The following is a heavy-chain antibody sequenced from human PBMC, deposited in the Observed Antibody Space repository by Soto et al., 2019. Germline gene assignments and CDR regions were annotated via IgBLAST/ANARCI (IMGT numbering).Heavy chain of an antibody. CDR3: ARDNGYCSSASCYYFDY. V-gene: IGHV1-3*01. Sequence: ASVKVSCKASGYTFTSYAMHWVRQAPGQRLEWMGWINAGNGNTKYSQKFQGRVTITRGTSASTAYMELSSLRSEDTAVYYCARDNGYCSSASCYYFDYWGQGTLVTVSS. J-gene: IGHJ4*02. D-gene: IGHD2-2*01. CDR2: INAGNGNT. CDR1: GYTFTSYA.